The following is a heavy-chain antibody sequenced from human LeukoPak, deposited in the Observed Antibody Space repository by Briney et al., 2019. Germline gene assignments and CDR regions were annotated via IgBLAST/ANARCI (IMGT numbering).Heavy chain of an antibody. J-gene: IGHJ4*02. V-gene: IGHV3-48*03. CDR3: AREGSSTGDY. CDR2: ISSGGTTI. CDR1: GFVFSRYE. Sequence: GGSLRLSCAASGFVFSRYEMNWVRLAPGKGLEWVSYISSGGTTIYYADSVKGRFTISRDNAKNSLFLQMNSLRVEDTAVYYCAREGSSTGDYWGQGTLVTVPS. D-gene: IGHD1-26*01.